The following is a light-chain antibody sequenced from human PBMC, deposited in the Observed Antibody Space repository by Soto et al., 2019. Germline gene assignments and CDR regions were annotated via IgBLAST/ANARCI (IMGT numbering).Light chain of an antibody. V-gene: IGLV2-14*01. CDR2: EVS. J-gene: IGLJ1*01. CDR3: NSYTSMNTEV. CDR1: STDVGAYNY. Sequence: SVLTQPASVSGSPGQSITISCTGSSTDVGAYNYVSWYQQYPGQAPNLLIYEVSRRPSGISHRFSGSKSVNTASLTISGLQAEDEAHYYCNSYTSMNTEVFGTGTNVTVL.